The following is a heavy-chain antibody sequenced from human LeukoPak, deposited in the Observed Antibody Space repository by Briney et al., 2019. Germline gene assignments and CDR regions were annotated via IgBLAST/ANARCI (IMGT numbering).Heavy chain of an antibody. J-gene: IGHJ4*02. CDR1: GFTFSNFW. V-gene: IGHV3-74*01. Sequence: GGSLRLSCAASGFTFSNFWMHWVRQAPGKGLVWVSRISGDGSDTSYADSVKGRLTISRDNAKNTLYLQMNSLRAEDTAIYYCVGGYDPHYWGQGTLVAV. CDR3: VGGYDPHY. D-gene: IGHD2-8*02. CDR2: ISGDGSDT.